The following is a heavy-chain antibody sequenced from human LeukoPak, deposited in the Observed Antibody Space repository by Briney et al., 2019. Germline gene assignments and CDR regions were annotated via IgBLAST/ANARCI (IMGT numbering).Heavy chain of an antibody. CDR1: GGSFSGYY. D-gene: IGHD6-13*01. CDR2: INHSGST. CDR3: ARAHSNPFDY. V-gene: IGHV4-34*01. J-gene: IGHJ4*02. Sequence: SETLSLTCAVYGGSFSGYYWSWIRQPPGKGLEWIGEINHSGSTNYNPSLKSRVTISVDTSKNQFSLKLSSVTAADTAVYYCARAHSNPFDYWGQGTLVTVSS.